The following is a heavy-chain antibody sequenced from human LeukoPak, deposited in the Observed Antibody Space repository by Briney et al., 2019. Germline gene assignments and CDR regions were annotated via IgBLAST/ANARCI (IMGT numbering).Heavy chain of an antibody. Sequence: GGSLRLSCEASGFIFTTSAISWVRQAPGKGLEWVSFISSCCGSTYHSDSVRGRFTISRDNSNNTVSLYMHSLRAEDTAKNYGAKERRSSMDVWGNGTMVTVSS. CDR2: ISSCCGST. V-gene: IGHV3-23*01. J-gene: IGHJ6*03. D-gene: IGHD6-6*01. CDR3: AKERRSSMDV. CDR1: GFIFTTSA.